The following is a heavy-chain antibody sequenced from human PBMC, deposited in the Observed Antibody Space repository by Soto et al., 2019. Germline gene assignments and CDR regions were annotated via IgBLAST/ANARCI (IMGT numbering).Heavy chain of an antibody. V-gene: IGHV4-39*01. CDR3: GRIAARSVDWFDP. Sequence: PSETLSLTCTVSGGSISSSTYYWDWIRQPPGKGLEWIGAMYYTGNKNYNPSLESRVTMSVDTSKNQFSLKLSSVTPTDTAVHYCGRIAARSVDWFDPWGQGTLVTVSS. J-gene: IGHJ5*02. CDR1: GGSISSSTYY. D-gene: IGHD6-6*01. CDR2: MYYTGNK.